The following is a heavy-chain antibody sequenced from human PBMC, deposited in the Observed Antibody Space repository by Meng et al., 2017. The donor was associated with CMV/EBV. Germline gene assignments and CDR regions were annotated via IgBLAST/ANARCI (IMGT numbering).Heavy chain of an antibody. V-gene: IGHV4-34*01. CDR2: INHSGST. J-gene: IGHJ5*02. Sequence: QGQLQHGGAGLLKPSETLSLTCAVYGGSFSGYYWSWIRQPPGKGLEWIGEINHSGSTNYNPSLKSRVTISVDTSKNQFSLKLSSVTAADTAVYYCARGVGGWFDPWGQGTLVTVSS. D-gene: IGHD1-26*01. CDR1: GGSFSGYY. CDR3: ARGVGGWFDP.